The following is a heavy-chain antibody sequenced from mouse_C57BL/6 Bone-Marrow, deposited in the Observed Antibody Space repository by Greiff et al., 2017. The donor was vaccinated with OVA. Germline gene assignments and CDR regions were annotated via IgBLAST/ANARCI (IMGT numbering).Heavy chain of an antibody. J-gene: IGHJ4*01. CDR3: ARWIYDGYYDAMDY. D-gene: IGHD2-3*01. CDR1: GYTFTDYN. CDR2: INPNNGGT. V-gene: IGHV1-18*01. Sequence: VQLQQSGPELVKPGASVKIPCKASGYTFTDYNMDWVKQSHGKSLEWIGDINPNNGGTIYNQKFKGKATLTVDKSSSTAYMELRSLTSEDTAVYYCARWIYDGYYDAMDYWGQGTSVTVSS.